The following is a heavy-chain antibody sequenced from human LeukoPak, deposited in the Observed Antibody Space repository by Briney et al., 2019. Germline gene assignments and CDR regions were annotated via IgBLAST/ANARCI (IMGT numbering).Heavy chain of an antibody. D-gene: IGHD3-10*01. J-gene: IGHJ4*02. V-gene: IGHV1-2*06. CDR1: GYTFTAYY. CDR2: INPNSGGT. Sequence: ASVRVSCKASGYTFTAYYMHWVRQAPGQGLEWMGRINPNSGGTNYAQKFQGRVTMTRDTSISTAYMELTRLRSDDTAVYCCATLWEASMVTKGNWGQGTLVTVSS. CDR3: ATLWEASMVTKGN.